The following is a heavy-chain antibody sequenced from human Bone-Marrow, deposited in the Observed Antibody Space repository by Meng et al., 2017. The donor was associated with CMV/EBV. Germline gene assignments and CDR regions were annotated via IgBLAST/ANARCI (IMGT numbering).Heavy chain of an antibody. CDR2: MNPNSGNT. D-gene: IGHD4-11*01. CDR1: GYTFTSYD. V-gene: IGHV1-8*01. J-gene: IGHJ6*02. CDR3: ARGGHSKVYYYGMAV. Sequence: ASVKVSCKASGYTFTSYDINWVRQATGQGLEWMGWMNPNSGNTGYAQKFQGRVTITRNTSISTAYMELSSLRSKDTAVYYCARGGHSKVYYYGMAVWGQGTTVTVAS.